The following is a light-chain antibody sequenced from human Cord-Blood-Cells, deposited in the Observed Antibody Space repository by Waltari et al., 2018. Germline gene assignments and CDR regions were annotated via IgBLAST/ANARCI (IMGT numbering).Light chain of an antibody. V-gene: IGLV1-40*01. CDR1: SSNIGAGYD. CDR3: QSYDSSLSGWV. CDR2: GTS. J-gene: IGLJ3*02. Sequence: QSVLTQPPSVSGAPGQRVTISCTGSSSNIGAGYDVHWYQQLPGTAPKLLSEGTSNRPSGVPDRFSGSKSGTSASLAITGLQAEDEADYYCQSYDSSLSGWVFGGGTKLTVL.